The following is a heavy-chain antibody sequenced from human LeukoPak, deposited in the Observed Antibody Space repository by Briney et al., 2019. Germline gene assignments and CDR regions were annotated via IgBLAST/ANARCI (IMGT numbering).Heavy chain of an antibody. CDR2: IRYDGSNK. Sequence: GGSLRLSCAASGFTFSSYGMHWVRQAPGKGLEWVAFIRYDGSNKYYVDSVKGRFTISRDDSKNTLYLQMNSLRAEDTAVYYCAKISGWYFDYWGQGTLVTVSS. V-gene: IGHV3-30*02. J-gene: IGHJ4*02. CDR1: GFTFSSYG. CDR3: AKISGWYFDY. D-gene: IGHD6-19*01.